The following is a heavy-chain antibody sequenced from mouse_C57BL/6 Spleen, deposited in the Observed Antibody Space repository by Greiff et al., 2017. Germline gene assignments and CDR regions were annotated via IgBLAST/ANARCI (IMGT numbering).Heavy chain of an antibody. V-gene: IGHV1-9*01. J-gene: IGHJ3*01. Sequence: VQLQQSGAELMKPGASVKLSCKATGYTFTGYWIEWVKQRPGHGLEWIGEILPGSGSTNYNEKFKGKATFNEEKSSNTVYRQLSSLTTEDSAIYYGASGVLTGTSFAYWGQGTLVTVSA. D-gene: IGHD4-1*01. CDR2: ILPGSGST. CDR3: ASGVLTGTSFAY. CDR1: GYTFTGYW.